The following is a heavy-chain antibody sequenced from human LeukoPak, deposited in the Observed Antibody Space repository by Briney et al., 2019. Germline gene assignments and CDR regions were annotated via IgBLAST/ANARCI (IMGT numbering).Heavy chain of an antibody. V-gene: IGHV4-34*01. CDR1: GGSYSGYY. D-gene: IGHD3-9*01. J-gene: IGHJ4*02. CDR2: INHSGST. CDR3: ARGLRSPGYYVSFDY. Sequence: SETLALTCAVYGGSYSGYYWSWIRQPPGKGLEQIGEINHSGSTNYNPYLKSRVTISEDKSEDQFSLKLSSVTAADTAVYYCARGLRSPGYYVSFDYWGQGTLVTVSS.